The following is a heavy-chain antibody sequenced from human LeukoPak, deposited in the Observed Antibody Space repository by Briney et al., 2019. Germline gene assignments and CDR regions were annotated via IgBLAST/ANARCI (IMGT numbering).Heavy chain of an antibody. CDR3: ARYENGGIDY. D-gene: IGHD2-15*01. CDR2: TTGSGDKL. J-gene: IGHJ4*02. CDR1: GFTFRSYA. Sequence: GGSLRLSCTASGFTFRSYALSWVRQAPGKGLEWVSATTGSGDKLFYADSVKGWFTISRDNSKNTLYLQMNNLRAEDTAVYYCARYENGGIDYWGQGTLVTVSS. V-gene: IGHV3-23*01.